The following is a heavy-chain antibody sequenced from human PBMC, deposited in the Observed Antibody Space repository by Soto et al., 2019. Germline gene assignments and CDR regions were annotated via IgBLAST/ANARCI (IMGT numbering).Heavy chain of an antibody. CDR3: ARDHCSSTSCYGS. J-gene: IGHJ4*02. CDR1: GFTFSSYS. V-gene: IGHV3-21*01. CDR2: ISSSSSYI. D-gene: IGHD2-2*01. Sequence: EVQLVESGGGLVKPGGSLRLSCAASGFTFSSYSMNWVRQAPGKGLEWVSTISSSSSYIYYADSVKGRFTISRDNAKKSRYLQINSLRAEAAAVYCCARDHCSSTSCYGSWGQGALVTVS.